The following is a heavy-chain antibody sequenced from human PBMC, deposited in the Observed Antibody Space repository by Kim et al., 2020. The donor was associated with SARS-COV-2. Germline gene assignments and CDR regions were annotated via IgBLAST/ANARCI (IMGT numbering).Heavy chain of an antibody. CDR1: GGSISSGGYY. V-gene: IGHV4-31*03. CDR3: ASLEMATMSYYYYGMDG. CDR2: IYYSGST. J-gene: IGHJ6*02. Sequence: SETLSLTCTVSGGSISSGGYYWSWIRQHPGKGLEWIGYIYYSGSTYYNPSLKSRVTISVDTSKNQFSLKLSSVTAADTAVYYCASLEMATMSYYYYGMDGWGQGATVTVSS. D-gene: IGHD5-12*01.